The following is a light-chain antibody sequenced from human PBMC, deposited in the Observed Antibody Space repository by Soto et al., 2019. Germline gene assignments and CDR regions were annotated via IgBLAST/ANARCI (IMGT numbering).Light chain of an antibody. V-gene: IGKV1-16*01. Sequence: DIQMTQSPSSLSASIGDRVTITCRASQGISTYLGWYQQKPGKVPKSLIYSASNLQSGVPSRFSGNGSGTEFTLTISSLQPDDLAIYYCQQYSSSLLTFGGGTKVDIK. CDR3: QQYSSSLLT. J-gene: IGKJ4*01. CDR1: QGISTY. CDR2: SAS.